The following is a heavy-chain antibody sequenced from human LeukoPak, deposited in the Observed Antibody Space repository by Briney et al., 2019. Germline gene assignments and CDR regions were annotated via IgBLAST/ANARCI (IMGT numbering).Heavy chain of an antibody. J-gene: IGHJ3*01. D-gene: IGHD1-7*01. Sequence: PSETLSLTCTVSGGSVSSGSYYWSRIRQPPGKGLEWIGYIYYSGSTNYNPSLKSRVTISVDTSKNQFSLKLSSVTAADTAVYYCARVPGGGTAANWGQGTMVTVSS. CDR3: ARVPGGGTAAN. CDR1: GGSVSSGSYY. V-gene: IGHV4-61*01. CDR2: IYYSGST.